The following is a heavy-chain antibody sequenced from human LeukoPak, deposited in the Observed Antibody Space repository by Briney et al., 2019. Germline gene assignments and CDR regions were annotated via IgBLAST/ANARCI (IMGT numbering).Heavy chain of an antibody. CDR2: IIPIFGTA. CDR1: GGTFSSYA. CDR3: IVGATPPLHDYYYGMDV. Sequence: ASVKVSCKASGGTFSSYAISWVRQAPGQGLEWMGGIIPIFGTANYAQKFQGRVTITADESTSTAYMELSSLRSEDTAVYYCIVGATPPLHDYYYGMDVWGQGTTVTVSS. J-gene: IGHJ6*02. D-gene: IGHD1-26*01. V-gene: IGHV1-69*13.